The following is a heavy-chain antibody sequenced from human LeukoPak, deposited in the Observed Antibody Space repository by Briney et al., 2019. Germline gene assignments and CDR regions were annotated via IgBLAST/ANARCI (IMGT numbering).Heavy chain of an antibody. V-gene: IGHV1-18*01. CDR2: ISAYNGNT. J-gene: IGHJ4*02. Sequence: ASVKVSCKASGYTFTSYGISWVRQAPGQGLEWMGWISAYNGNTNYAQKLQGRVTMTTDTSTSTAYMELRSLRSDDTAVYYCARVVHRSYYYDSSGCPAPMDFDYWGQGTLVTVSS. D-gene: IGHD3-22*01. CDR1: GYTFTSYG. CDR3: ARVVHRSYYYDSSGCPAPMDFDY.